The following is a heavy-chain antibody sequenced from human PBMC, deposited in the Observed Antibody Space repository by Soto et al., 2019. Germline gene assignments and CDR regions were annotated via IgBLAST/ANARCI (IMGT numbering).Heavy chain of an antibody. CDR3: EKSPGYYYYSSGYYPPSGMDV. V-gene: IGHV3-30*18. Sequence: AGGSLRLSCAASGFTFSSYGMHWVRQAPGKGLEWVAVISYDGSNKYYADSVKGRFTISRDNSKNTLYLQMNSLRAEDTAVYYCEKSPGYYYYSSGYYPPSGMDVCGQXTTVTVSS. CDR1: GFTFSSYG. D-gene: IGHD3-22*01. CDR2: ISYDGSNK. J-gene: IGHJ6*02.